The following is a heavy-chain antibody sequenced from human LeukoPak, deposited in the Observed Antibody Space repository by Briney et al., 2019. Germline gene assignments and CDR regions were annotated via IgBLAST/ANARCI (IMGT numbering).Heavy chain of an antibody. Sequence: GGSLRLSCAASGFTFSCYAMSWVRQASGKGLEWVSAISGSGGSTYYADSVKGRFTISRHNSKATLYLHMNRLTAEDRAVYYCPKDHGRPWFGELYVDYWGQGTLVTVSS. CDR2: ISGSGGST. D-gene: IGHD3-10*01. V-gene: IGHV3-23*01. CDR1: GFTFSCYA. J-gene: IGHJ4*02. CDR3: PKDHGRPWFGELYVDY.